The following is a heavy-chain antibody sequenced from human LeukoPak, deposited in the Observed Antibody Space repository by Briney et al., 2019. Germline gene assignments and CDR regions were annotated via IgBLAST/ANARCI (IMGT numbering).Heavy chain of an antibody. D-gene: IGHD2-15*01. V-gene: IGHV1-8*01. J-gene: IGHJ6*02. CDR1: GYTFTSYD. CDR2: MNPNSGNT. CDR3: ARENLVDHCSGGSCYSGQGGMDV. Sequence: ASVKVSCTASGYTFTSYDINWVRQATGQGLEWMGWMNPNSGNTGYTQKFQGRVTMTRNTSISTAYMELSSLRSEDTAVYYCARENLVDHCSGGSCYSGQGGMDVWGQGTTVTVSS.